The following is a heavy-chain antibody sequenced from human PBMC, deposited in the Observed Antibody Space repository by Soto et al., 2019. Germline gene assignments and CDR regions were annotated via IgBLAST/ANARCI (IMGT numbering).Heavy chain of an antibody. CDR3: ARHSGYSSGWYLGSYYGMDV. D-gene: IGHD6-19*01. V-gene: IGHV4-39*01. J-gene: IGHJ6*02. CDR1: GGSISSSSYY. Sequence: SETLSLTCTVSGGSISSSSYYWGLIRQPPGKGLEWIGSIYYSGSTYYNPSLKSRVTISVDTSKNQFSLKLSSVTAADTAVYYCARHSGYSSGWYLGSYYGMDVWGQGTTVTVSS. CDR2: IYYSGST.